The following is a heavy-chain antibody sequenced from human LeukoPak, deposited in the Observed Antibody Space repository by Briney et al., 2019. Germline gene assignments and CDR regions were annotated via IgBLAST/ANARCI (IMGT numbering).Heavy chain of an antibody. D-gene: IGHD3-22*01. CDR2: IIPILGIA. V-gene: IGHV1-69*04. Sequence: SVKVSCKASGGTFSSYAISWVRQAPGQGLEWMGRIIPILGIANYAQKFQGRVTITADKSTSTAYMELSSLRSEDTAVYYCARDGYYYDSSGYSHLDYWGQGTLVTVSS. CDR3: ARDGYYYDSSGYSHLDY. CDR1: GGTFSSYA. J-gene: IGHJ4*02.